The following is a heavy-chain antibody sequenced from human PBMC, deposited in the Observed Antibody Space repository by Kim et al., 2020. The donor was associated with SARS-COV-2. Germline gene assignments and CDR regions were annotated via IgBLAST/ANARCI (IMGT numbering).Heavy chain of an antibody. J-gene: IGHJ6*02. Sequence: GGSLRLSCAASGFTFSSYGMHWVRQAPGKGLEWVAVISYDGSNKYYADSVKGRFTISRDNSKNTLYLQMNSLRAEDTAVYYCAKDKQLWFGGYYYGMDVWGQGTTVTVSS. CDR3: AKDKQLWFGGYYYGMDV. CDR2: ISYDGSNK. D-gene: IGHD3-10*01. CDR1: GFTFSSYG. V-gene: IGHV3-30*18.